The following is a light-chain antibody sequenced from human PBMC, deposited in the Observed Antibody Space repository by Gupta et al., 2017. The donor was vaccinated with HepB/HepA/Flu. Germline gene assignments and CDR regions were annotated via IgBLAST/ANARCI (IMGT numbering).Light chain of an antibody. CDR3: QAWDRSTVV. J-gene: IGLJ3*02. CDR1: RLGEKY. Sequence: SYDLTKAPSVAVSPGQTATITCSGNRLGEKYACWYQQKPGQSPVLVTYEDRRRPAGIPERFSGSNSGNTATLTISGAQAKDEADYYCQAWDRSTVVFGGGTKLTVL. CDR2: EDR. V-gene: IGLV3-1*01.